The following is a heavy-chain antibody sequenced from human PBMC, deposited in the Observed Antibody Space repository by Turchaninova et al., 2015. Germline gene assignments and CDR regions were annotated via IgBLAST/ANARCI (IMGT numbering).Heavy chain of an antibody. CDR1: GFSLSTSGVG. D-gene: IGHD1-1*01. J-gene: IGHJ3*01. CDR3: AHGTTQKAFDF. Sequence: QITLKESGPTLVKPTQTLPLTCPFSGFSLSTSGVGVGWLRQPPGKALEGLALIYWDDDKRYSPSLKSRLTITKDTSKNQVVLTMTNMDPVDTATYYCAHGTTQKAFDFWGQGTMVTVSS. CDR2: IYWDDDK. V-gene: IGHV2-5*02.